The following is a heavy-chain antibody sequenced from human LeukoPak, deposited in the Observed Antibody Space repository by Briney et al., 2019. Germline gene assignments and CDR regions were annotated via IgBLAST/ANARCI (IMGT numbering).Heavy chain of an antibody. Sequence: GGSLRLSCAASGFTFDDYGMSWVRQAPGKGLEWVSGINWNGGSTGYADSVKGRFTISRDNAKNSLYLQMNSLRAEDTAVYYCASSLERPTFDYWGQGTLVTVSS. CDR2: INWNGGST. V-gene: IGHV3-20*04. CDR1: GFTFDDYG. D-gene: IGHD1-1*01. CDR3: ASSLERPTFDY. J-gene: IGHJ4*02.